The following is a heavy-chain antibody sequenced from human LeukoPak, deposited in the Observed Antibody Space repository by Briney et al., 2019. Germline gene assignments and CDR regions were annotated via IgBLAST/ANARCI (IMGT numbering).Heavy chain of an antibody. V-gene: IGHV3-9*01. D-gene: IGHD2-15*01. CDR2: ISWNSGTK. Sequence: GGSLRLSCAASGFTFDDYAMHWVRQAPGKGLEWVSGISWNSGTKGYADSVKGRFTISRDNAKNSLYLQMNSLRAEDTAVYYCARDPIVVVVAVPYYGMDAWGQGTTVTVSS. CDR3: ARDPIVVVVAVPYYGMDA. CDR1: GFTFDDYA. J-gene: IGHJ6*02.